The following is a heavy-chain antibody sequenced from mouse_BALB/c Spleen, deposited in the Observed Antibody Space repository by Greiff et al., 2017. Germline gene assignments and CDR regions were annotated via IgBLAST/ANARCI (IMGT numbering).Heavy chain of an antibody. V-gene: IGHV1S81*02. CDR1: GYTFTSYW. CDR2: INPSNGRT. Sequence: VQLQQPGAELVKPGASVKLSCKASGYTFTSYWMHWVKQRPGQGLEWIGEINPSNGRTNYNEKFKSKATLTVDKSSSTAYMQLSSLTSEDSAVYYCARCYRYDGAMDYWGQGTSVTVSS. D-gene: IGHD2-14*01. CDR3: ARCYRYDGAMDY. J-gene: IGHJ4*01.